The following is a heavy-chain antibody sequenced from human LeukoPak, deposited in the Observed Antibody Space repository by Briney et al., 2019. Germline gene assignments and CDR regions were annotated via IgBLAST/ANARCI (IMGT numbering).Heavy chain of an antibody. CDR1: GGSFSGYY. Sequence: SETLSLTCAVYGGSFSGYYWSWIRQPPGKGLEWIGEINHSGSTNYNPSLKSRVTISGDTSKNQFSLKLSSVTAAETAVYYCARKGRRGPRGWFDPWGQGTLVTVSS. J-gene: IGHJ5*02. CDR3: ARKGRRGPRGWFDP. CDR2: INHSGST. D-gene: IGHD1-1*01. V-gene: IGHV4-34*01.